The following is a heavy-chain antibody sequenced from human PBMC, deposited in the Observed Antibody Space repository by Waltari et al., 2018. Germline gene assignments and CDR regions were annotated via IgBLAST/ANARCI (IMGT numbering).Heavy chain of an antibody. D-gene: IGHD2-15*01. V-gene: IGHV3-74*01. J-gene: IGHJ4*02. CDR1: GFTFSSYW. CDR2: INRDGSST. Sequence: EVQLVESGGGLVQPGGSLRLSCPASGFTFSSYWMHWVRQAPGKGLVGVSRINRDGSSTSYADSVKGRFTISRDNAKNTLYLQMNSLRAEDTAVYYCAGEPSGGSEEPDYWGQGTLVTVSS. CDR3: AGEPSGGSEEPDY.